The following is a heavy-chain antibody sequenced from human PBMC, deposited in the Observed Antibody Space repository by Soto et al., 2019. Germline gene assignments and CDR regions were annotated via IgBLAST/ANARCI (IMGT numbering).Heavy chain of an antibody. CDR2: MNTNTDDT. CDR3: VRGQLGGYFDY. V-gene: IGHV1-8*01. Sequence: QVQLVQSGAQVKKPGASVKVSCVASGYTFTTYDINWVRQAPGQGLEWMGWMNTNTDDTGYAQKFQGRVSMTRNTSIDTAYMELTSLRSDDTAVYFCVRGQLGGYFDYWGQGTRVSVSS. CDR1: GYTFTTYD. J-gene: IGHJ4*02. D-gene: IGHD2-15*01.